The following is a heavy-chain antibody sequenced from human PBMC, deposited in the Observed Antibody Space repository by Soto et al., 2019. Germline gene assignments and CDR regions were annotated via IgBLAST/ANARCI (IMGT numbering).Heavy chain of an antibody. J-gene: IGHJ4*02. CDR2: LSGSGGST. CDR3: AKGHVNSGWYYYFDY. CDR1: GFTFSSYA. D-gene: IGHD6-19*01. Sequence: EVQLVESGGGLVQPGGSLRLSCAASGFTFSSYAMSWVRQAPGKGLEWVSTLSGSGGSTYYADSVKGRFTISRDNSNNTLYLQMNSLSAEDTAVYYCAKGHVNSGWYYYFDYWGQGTLVTVSS. V-gene: IGHV3-23*04.